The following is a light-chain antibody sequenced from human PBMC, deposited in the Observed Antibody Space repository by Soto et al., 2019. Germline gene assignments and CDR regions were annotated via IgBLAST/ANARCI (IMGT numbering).Light chain of an antibody. Sequence: DIQMTQSPSSLSASVGDRVTITCRASQSISSYLNWYQQKPGKAPKLLIYAASSLQSGVASRFSGSGSGTDFTLTISSLQPEDFATYYCQQSYSTPPTFGGGTQVEIK. CDR2: AAS. CDR1: QSISSY. CDR3: QQSYSTPPT. J-gene: IGKJ4*01. V-gene: IGKV1-39*01.